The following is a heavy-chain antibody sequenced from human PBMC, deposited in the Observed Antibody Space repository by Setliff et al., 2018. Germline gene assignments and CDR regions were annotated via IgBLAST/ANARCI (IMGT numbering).Heavy chain of an antibody. CDR3: ARGGDYCGGECYIPPPDSY. J-gene: IGHJ4*02. CDR1: GFTFSNYY. Sequence: GGSLRLSCAASGFTFSNYYMTWIRQAPGKGLEWISYIHDSGNPTYYADSVKGRFTGSRDNAKNSLYLQMNSLRPEDTAVYYCARGGDYCGGECYIPPPDSYWGQGTLVTVSS. V-gene: IGHV3-11*04. CDR2: IHDSGNPT. D-gene: IGHD2-21*01.